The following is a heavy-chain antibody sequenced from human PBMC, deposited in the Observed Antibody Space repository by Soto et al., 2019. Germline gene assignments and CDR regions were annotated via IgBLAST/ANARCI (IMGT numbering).Heavy chain of an antibody. Sequence: GESLKISCAASGFTFSSYAMSWVRQAPGKGLEWVSAISGSGGSTYYADSVKGRFTISRDNSKNTLYLQMNSLRAEDTAVYYCAKSCSSTSCPLDYWGQGTLVTVSS. J-gene: IGHJ4*02. CDR3: AKSCSSTSCPLDY. V-gene: IGHV3-23*01. D-gene: IGHD2-2*01. CDR2: ISGSGGST. CDR1: GFTFSSYA.